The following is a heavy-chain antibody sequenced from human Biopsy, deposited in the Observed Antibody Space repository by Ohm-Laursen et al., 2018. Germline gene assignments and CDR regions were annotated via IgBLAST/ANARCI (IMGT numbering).Heavy chain of an antibody. J-gene: IGHJ4*02. Sequence: SLRLSCAASGFTFSSYGMHCVRQAPGKGLEWVAATWYDGSNKNYADSVKGRFTISRDNSKNTLYLQMNSLRGEDTAVYYCAKCMTGGSNYYFHHCGQGTLVTVSS. CDR2: TWYDGSNK. CDR1: GFTFSSYG. D-gene: IGHD2-8*01. V-gene: IGHV3-33*06. CDR3: AKCMTGGSNYYFHH.